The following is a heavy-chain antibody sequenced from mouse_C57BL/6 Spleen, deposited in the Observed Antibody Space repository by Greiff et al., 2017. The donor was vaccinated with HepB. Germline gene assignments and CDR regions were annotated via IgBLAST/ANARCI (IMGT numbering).Heavy chain of an antibody. Sequence: EVQLQQSGPELVKPGASVKISCKASGYTFTDYYMNWVKQSHGKSLEWIGDINPNNGGTSYNQKFKGKATLTVDKSSSTAYMELRSLTSEDSAVYYCARDGNYFYWGQGTSVTVSS. V-gene: IGHV1-26*01. CDR1: GYTFTDYY. J-gene: IGHJ4*01. CDR2: INPNNGGT. CDR3: ARDGNYFY. D-gene: IGHD2-1*01.